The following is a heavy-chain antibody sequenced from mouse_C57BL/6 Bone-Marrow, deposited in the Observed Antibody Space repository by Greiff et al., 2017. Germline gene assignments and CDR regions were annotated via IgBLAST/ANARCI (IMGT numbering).Heavy chain of an antibody. CDR2: INPYNGGT. J-gene: IGHJ1*03. D-gene: IGHD1-1*01. CDR1: GYTFTDYY. CDR3: ARRRCYWYFDV. Sequence: EVKVVESGPVLVKPGASVKMSCKASGYTFTDYYMNWVKQSHGKSLEWIGVINPYNGGTSYNQKFKGKATLTVDKSSSTAYMELNSLTSEDSAVYYCARRRCYWYFDVWGTGTTVTVSS. V-gene: IGHV1-19*01.